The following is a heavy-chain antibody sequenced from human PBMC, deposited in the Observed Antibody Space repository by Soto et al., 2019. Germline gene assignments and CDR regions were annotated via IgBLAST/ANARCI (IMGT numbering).Heavy chain of an antibody. J-gene: IGHJ4*02. CDR1: GFTFSSYS. D-gene: IGHD5-18*01. CDR2: ISSSSSTI. V-gene: IGHV3-48*01. Sequence: GGSLRLSCAASGFTFSSYSMNWVRQAPGKGLEWVSYISSSSSTIYYADSVKGRFTISRDNAKNSLYLQMNSLRAEDTAVYYCARRQIQLWLRAGFDYWGQGTLVTVSS. CDR3: ARRQIQLWLRAGFDY.